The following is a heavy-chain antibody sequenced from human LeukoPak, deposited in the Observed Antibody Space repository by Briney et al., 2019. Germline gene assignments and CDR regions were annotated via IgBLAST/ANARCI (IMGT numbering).Heavy chain of an antibody. CDR2: IKSKTDGGAT. J-gene: IGHJ3*02. V-gene: IGHV3-15*01. CDR3: TTVWNCGGDCSDAFDI. D-gene: IGHD2-21*02. Sequence: GGSLRLSCAASGFSFRNAWMSWVRQAPGKGLEWVGRIKSKTDGGATDYAAPVKGRFTISRDDSKNTLYLQMNSLKTEDTAVYYCTTVWNCGGDCSDAFDIWGQGTMVTVSS. CDR1: GFSFRNAW.